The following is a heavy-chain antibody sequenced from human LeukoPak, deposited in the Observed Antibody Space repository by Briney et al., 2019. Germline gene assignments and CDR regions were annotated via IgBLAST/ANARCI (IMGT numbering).Heavy chain of an antibody. CDR1: GDSISSGSYY. V-gene: IGHV4-61*02. J-gene: IGHJ4*02. CDR2: IYTTGST. D-gene: IGHD5/OR15-5a*01. CDR3: ARGSLGREVSTFFKN. Sequence: SQTLSLTCSVSGDSISSGSYYWSWIRQPAGKGLEWIGRIYTTGSTNYNPSLKSRVTISVDTSENQFSLRLSSVTAADTAVYYCARGSLGREVSTFFKNWGQGILVTVSS.